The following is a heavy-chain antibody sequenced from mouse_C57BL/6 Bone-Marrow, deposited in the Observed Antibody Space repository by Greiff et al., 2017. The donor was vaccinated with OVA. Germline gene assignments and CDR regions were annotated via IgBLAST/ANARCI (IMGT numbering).Heavy chain of an antibody. CDR2: IDPSDSYT. CDR1: GYTFTSYW. V-gene: IGHV1-69*01. D-gene: IGHD1-1*01. CDR3: AAVVACYYAMDY. Sequence: VQLQQPGAELVMPGASVKLSCKASGYTFTSYWMHWVKQRPGQGLEWIGEIDPSDSYTNYNQKFKGKSTLTVDKSSSTAYMQLSSLTSEDSAVYYCAAVVACYYAMDYWGQGTSVTVSS. J-gene: IGHJ4*01.